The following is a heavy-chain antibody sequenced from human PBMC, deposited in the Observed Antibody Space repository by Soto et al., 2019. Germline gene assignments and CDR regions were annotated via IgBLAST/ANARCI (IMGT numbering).Heavy chain of an antibody. Sequence: SETLSLTCTVSGDSISSVYNYWSWIRQPPGEGLEWIGFISYSGTTSYSPSLKSRLAISLDTSKNQFSLSLTSVTAADTAVYYCARGRGYSYGLDPWGQGTLVT. CDR3: ARGRGYSYGLDP. D-gene: IGHD5-12*01. CDR1: GDSISSVYNY. J-gene: IGHJ5*02. CDR2: ISYSGTT. V-gene: IGHV4-30-4*01.